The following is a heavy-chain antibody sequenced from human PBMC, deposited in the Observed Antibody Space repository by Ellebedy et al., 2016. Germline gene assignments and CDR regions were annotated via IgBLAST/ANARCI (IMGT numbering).Heavy chain of an antibody. CDR2: IRVGGGGT. D-gene: IGHD6-19*01. V-gene: IGHV3-23*01. Sequence: GGSLRLXXPASGSTLSSYAMSWVRQAPGKGLEWVSAIRVGGGGTFYADSVKGRFIISRDISKNSLFLQMDSLRAEDTAVYYCARCTAWDSGWCAFFEYWGQGTLVTVSS. CDR1: GSTLSSYA. J-gene: IGHJ4*02. CDR3: ARCTAWDSGWCAFFEY.